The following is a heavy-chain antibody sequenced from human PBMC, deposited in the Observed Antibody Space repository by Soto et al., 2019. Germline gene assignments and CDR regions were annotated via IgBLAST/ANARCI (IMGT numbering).Heavy chain of an antibody. CDR2: ISWNSGSI. J-gene: IGHJ4*02. V-gene: IGHV3-9*01. Sequence: EVQLVESGGGLVQPGRSLRLSCAASGCTFDDYAMHWVRQAPGKGLEWVSGISWNSGSIGYADSVKGRFTISRDNAKNSLYLQMNSLRAEDTALYYCAKDRGDDWGQGTLVTVSS. CDR1: GCTFDDYA. CDR3: AKDRGDD.